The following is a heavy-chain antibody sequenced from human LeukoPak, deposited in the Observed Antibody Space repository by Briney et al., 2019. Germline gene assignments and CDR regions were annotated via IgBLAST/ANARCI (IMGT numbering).Heavy chain of an antibody. V-gene: IGHV4-59*01. J-gene: IGHJ4*02. D-gene: IGHD3-22*01. CDR3: ARQISGNYGSSPVFVS. CDR2: IHCLGGT. CDR1: GGSISGNY. Sequence: KPSETLSLTCSVSGGSISGNYWSWIRQSPEKGLEWIGYIHCLGGTNYNPSLKSRVTITVVSSNNQFPLKMTSMTAADTAVYYCARQISGNYGSSPVFVSWGQGSLVTVSS.